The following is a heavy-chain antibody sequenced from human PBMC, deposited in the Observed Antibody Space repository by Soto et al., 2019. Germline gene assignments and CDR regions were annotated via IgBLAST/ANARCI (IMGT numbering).Heavy chain of an antibody. CDR2: IYYSGST. CDR3: ARALEGAEYYFDY. J-gene: IGHJ4*02. Sequence: SETLSLTCTVSGGSISSYYWSWIRQPPGKGLEWIGYIYYSGSTNYNPSLKSRVTISVDTSKNQFSLKLSSVTAADTAVYYCARALEGAEYYFDYWGQGTLVTVSS. D-gene: IGHD3-16*01. CDR1: GGSISSYY. V-gene: IGHV4-59*08.